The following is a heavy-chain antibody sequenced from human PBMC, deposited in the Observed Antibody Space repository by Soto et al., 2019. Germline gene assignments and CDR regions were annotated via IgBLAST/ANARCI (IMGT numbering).Heavy chain of an antibody. CDR1: GFTFSSYS. Sequence: EVQLVESGGGLVQPGGSLRLSCAASGFTFSSYSMNWVRQAPGKGLEWVSYISSSSSTKYYADSVKGRFTISRDKAKNSLNLQMNSLRDEDTVVYYCARPEYSSSSYGMDVWGQGNTVTVSS. J-gene: IGHJ6*02. CDR3: ARPEYSSSSYGMDV. V-gene: IGHV3-48*02. CDR2: ISSSSSTK. D-gene: IGHD6-6*01.